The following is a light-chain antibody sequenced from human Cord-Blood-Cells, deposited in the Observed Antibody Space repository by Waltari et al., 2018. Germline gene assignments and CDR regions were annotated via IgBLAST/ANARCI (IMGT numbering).Light chain of an antibody. CDR1: SSNIGSNY. J-gene: IGLJ3*02. CDR2: RNK. CDR3: AAWDDSLSGPV. Sequence: QSVLTQPPSASGTPGQRVTISCSGSSSNIGSNYVYWYQQLPGTAPKLLTYRNKQRPSGVPDRFSGSKSGTSASLAISGLRSEGEADYYCAAWDDSLSGPVFGGGTKLTVL. V-gene: IGLV1-47*01.